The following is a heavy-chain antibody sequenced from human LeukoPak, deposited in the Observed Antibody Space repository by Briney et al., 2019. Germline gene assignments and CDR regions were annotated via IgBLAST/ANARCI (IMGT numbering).Heavy chain of an antibody. J-gene: IGHJ4*02. Sequence: EASVKVSCKASGYTFTGYYIHWVRQAPGQGLECMGWIDPTSGGASYAPNFQGRVTMTRDTSITTAYMELSGLRSDDTAVYYCARDVSGTYDYWGQGTLVTVSS. V-gene: IGHV1-2*02. CDR2: IDPTSGGA. CDR1: GYTFTGYY. CDR3: ARDVSGTYDY. D-gene: IGHD1-26*01.